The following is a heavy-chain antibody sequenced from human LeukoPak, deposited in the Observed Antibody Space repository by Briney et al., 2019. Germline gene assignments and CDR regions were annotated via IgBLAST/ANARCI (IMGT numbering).Heavy chain of an antibody. Sequence: SETLSLTCTVSGGSISIYYWSWIRQPPGKGLEWIGYIYFSGNTNYNPSLKSRVTISADTSKNQFSLKLNSVTAADTAVYYCARGGQWLVSALDYWGQGTLVTVSS. D-gene: IGHD6-19*01. CDR2: IYFSGNT. V-gene: IGHV4-59*08. CDR1: GGSISIYY. J-gene: IGHJ4*02. CDR3: ARGGQWLVSALDY.